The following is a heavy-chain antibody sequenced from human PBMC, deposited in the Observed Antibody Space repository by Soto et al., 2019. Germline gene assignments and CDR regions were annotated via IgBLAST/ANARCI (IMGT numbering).Heavy chain of an antibody. D-gene: IGHD3-22*01. J-gene: IGHJ4*02. Sequence: SETLSLTCTVSGGSISSGGYYWSWIRQHPGKGLEWIGYIYYSGSTYYNPSLKSRVTISVDTSKNQFSLKLSSVTAADTAVYYCARLGYDSSGYYYNRFDYWGQGTLVTVSS. V-gene: IGHV4-31*03. CDR2: IYYSGST. CDR3: ARLGYDSSGYYYNRFDY. CDR1: GGSISSGGYY.